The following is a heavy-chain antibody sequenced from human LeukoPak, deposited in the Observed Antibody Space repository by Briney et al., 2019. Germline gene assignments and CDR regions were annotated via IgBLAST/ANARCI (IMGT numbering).Heavy chain of an antibody. V-gene: IGHV3-30*18. Sequence: GGSLRLSCAASGFTFSSYGMHWVRQAPGKGLEWVAVISYDGSNKYYADSVKGRFTISRDNSKNTLYLQMSSLRAEDTAVYYCAKDMERYCSGGSCYYFDYWGQGTLVTVSS. D-gene: IGHD2-15*01. CDR2: ISYDGSNK. CDR3: AKDMERYCSGGSCYYFDY. CDR1: GFTFSSYG. J-gene: IGHJ4*02.